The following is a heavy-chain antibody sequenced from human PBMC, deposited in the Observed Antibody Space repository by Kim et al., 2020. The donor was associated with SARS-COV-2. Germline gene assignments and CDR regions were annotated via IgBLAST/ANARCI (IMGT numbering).Heavy chain of an antibody. D-gene: IGHD2-15*01. Sequence: LKSRVTISVYTSKNQFYLKLSSVTAADTAVYYCARVRCSGGSCYPWYFDYWGQGTLVTVSS. CDR3: ARVRCSGGSCYPWYFDY. V-gene: IGHV4-59*01. J-gene: IGHJ4*02.